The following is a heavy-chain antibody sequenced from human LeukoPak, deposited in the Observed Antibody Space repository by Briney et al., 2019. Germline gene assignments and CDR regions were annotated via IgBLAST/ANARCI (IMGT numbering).Heavy chain of an antibody. CDR2: LYSGGST. Sequence: GGSLRLSCAASGFTVRINYMSWVRQAPGKGLEWVSVLYSGGSTYYADSVKGTFTISRDNSKNTVYLQMISLRAEDTAVYYCGSSSSWSYIDYWGQGTLVTVSS. J-gene: IGHJ4*02. CDR1: GFTVRINY. V-gene: IGHV3-53*01. D-gene: IGHD6-13*01. CDR3: GSSSSWSYIDY.